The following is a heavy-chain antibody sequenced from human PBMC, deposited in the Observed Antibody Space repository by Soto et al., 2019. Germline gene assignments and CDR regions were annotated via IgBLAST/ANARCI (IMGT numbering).Heavy chain of an antibody. CDR3: ARVRRAAATYYFDY. CDR1: GGSISSGGYY. CDR2: IYYSGST. Sequence: QVQLQESGPRLVKASQTLSLTCTVSGGSISSGGYYWSWIRQHPGKGLEWIGYIYYSGSTYYNPSLKSRVTISVDTSKNQFSLKLSSVTAADTAVYYCARVRRAAATYYFDYWGQGTLVTVSS. J-gene: IGHJ4*02. D-gene: IGHD2-15*01. V-gene: IGHV4-31*03.